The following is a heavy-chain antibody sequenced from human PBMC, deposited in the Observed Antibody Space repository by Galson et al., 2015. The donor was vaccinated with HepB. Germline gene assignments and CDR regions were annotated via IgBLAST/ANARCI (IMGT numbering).Heavy chain of an antibody. CDR2: INPSGGST. CDR3: ARDEEGSSSSSRTFDY. D-gene: IGHD6-6*01. Sequence: SVKVSCKASGSTFTSYYMHWVRQAPGQGLEWMGIINPSGGSTSYAQKFQGRVTMTRDTSTSTVYMELSSLRSEDTAVYYCARDEEGSSSSSRTFDYWGQGTLVTVSS. CDR1: GSTFTSYY. V-gene: IGHV1-46*01. J-gene: IGHJ4*02.